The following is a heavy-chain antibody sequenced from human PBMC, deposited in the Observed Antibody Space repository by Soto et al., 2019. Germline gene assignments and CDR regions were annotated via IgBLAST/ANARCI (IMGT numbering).Heavy chain of an antibody. CDR3: ARAKYDGSGSYYNFDY. CDR2: IIPIFGTA. CDR1: GGTFSSYA. Sequence: QVQVVQSGAEVKKPGSSVKVSCKASGGTFSSYAISWVRQAPGQGLEWMGGIIPIFGTANYAQKFRGRVTITADESTSTAYMELSSLRSEDTGVYYCARAKYDGSGSYYNFDYWGQGTLVTVSS. V-gene: IGHV1-69*01. D-gene: IGHD3-10*01. J-gene: IGHJ4*02.